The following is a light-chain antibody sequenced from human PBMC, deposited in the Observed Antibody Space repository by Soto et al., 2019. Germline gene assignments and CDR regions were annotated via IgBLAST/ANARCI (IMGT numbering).Light chain of an antibody. V-gene: IGLV2-14*01. CDR1: NIDVGGYNY. CDR3: NSYRSTSARHV. J-gene: IGLJ1*01. Sequence: QSVLTQPASVSGSPGQSITISCTGTNIDVGGYNYVSWYQQHPGKAPRLIISDVSNRPSGVSNRFSGSKSGNTASLTISGLQAEDEADYYCNSYRSTSARHVFGTGTKLTVL. CDR2: DVS.